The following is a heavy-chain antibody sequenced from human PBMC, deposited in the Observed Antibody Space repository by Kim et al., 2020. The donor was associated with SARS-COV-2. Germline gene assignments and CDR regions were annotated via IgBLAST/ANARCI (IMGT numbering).Heavy chain of an antibody. V-gene: IGHV3-11*01. CDR3: ARDDWELPLFDY. Sequence: YYPDSVKGRFTISRDNAKNSLYLQMNSLRAEDTAVYYCARDDWELPLFDYWGQGTLVTVSS. D-gene: IGHD1-26*01. J-gene: IGHJ4*02.